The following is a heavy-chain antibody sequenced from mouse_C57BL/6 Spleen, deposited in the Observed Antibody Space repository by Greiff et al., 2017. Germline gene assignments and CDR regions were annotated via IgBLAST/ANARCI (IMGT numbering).Heavy chain of an antibody. CDR3: ARQPYFDY. CDR1: GYSITSGYY. J-gene: IGHJ2*01. V-gene: IGHV3-6*01. Sequence: EVQLQESGPGLVKPSQSLSLTCSVTGYSITSGYYWNWLRQFPGNKLEWMGYISYDGSNNYNPSLKNRISITRDTSKNQFFLKLNSVTTEDTATYYCARQPYFDYWGQGTTLTVSS. CDR2: ISYDGSN.